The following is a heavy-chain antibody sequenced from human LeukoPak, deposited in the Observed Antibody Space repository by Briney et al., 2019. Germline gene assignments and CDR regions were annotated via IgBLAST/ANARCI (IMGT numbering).Heavy chain of an antibody. CDR1: GFTFSDYS. D-gene: IGHD3-22*01. CDR2: ISSSSSYI. V-gene: IGHV3-21*01. J-gene: IGHJ4*02. CDR3: AKDGRFTYYYDRLKNYFDY. Sequence: GGSLRLSCAASGFTFSDYSMNWVRQAPGKGLEWVSSISSSSSYIYYADSVKGRFTISRDNAENSLYLQMSSLRAEDTAVYYCAKDGRFTYYYDRLKNYFDYWGQGTLVTVSS.